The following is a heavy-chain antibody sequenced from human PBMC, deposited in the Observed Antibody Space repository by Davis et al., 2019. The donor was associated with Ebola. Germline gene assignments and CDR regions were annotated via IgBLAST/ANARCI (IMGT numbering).Heavy chain of an antibody. CDR2: IKEDGSEK. CDR1: GYSISNYS. CDR3: ARVQGGALEWLLTDAFAI. D-gene: IGHD3-3*01. V-gene: IGHV3-7*01. J-gene: IGHJ3*02. Sequence: PSGTLSLTCAVSGYSISNYSTSSLSLAPGKGLEWVANIKEDGSEKSYVDSVKGRFTISRDNSKNTLYLQMNSRRAEDTAVYYGARVQGGALEWLLTDAFAIWGQGSMVTVTS.